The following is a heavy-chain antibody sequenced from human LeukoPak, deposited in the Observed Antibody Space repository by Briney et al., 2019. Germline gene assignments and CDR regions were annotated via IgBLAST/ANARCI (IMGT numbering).Heavy chain of an antibody. CDR1: GFTFSSYG. J-gene: IGHJ6*02. V-gene: IGHV3-33*01. D-gene: IGHD3-22*01. CDR2: IWYDGSNK. CDR3: ARGGGWLFGDYYGMDV. Sequence: GGSLRLSCAASGFTFSSYGMHWVRQAPGKGLEWVAVIWYDGSNKYYADSVKGRFTISRDNSKNTLYLQMNSLSAEDTAVYYCARGGGWLFGDYYGMDVWGQGTTVTVSS.